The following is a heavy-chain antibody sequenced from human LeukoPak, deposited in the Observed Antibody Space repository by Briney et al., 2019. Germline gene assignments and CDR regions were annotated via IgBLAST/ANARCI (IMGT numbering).Heavy chain of an antibody. J-gene: IGHJ5*02. Sequence: ASVKVSCKASGYTFTSYDINWVRQATGQGLEWMGWMNPNSGNTGYAQKFQGRVTMTRNTSISTAYMELSSLRSEDTAVYYCARTSRATYNWFDPWGQGTLVTVSS. CDR2: MNPNSGNT. CDR1: GYTFTSYD. CDR3: ARTSRATYNWFDP. V-gene: IGHV1-8*02.